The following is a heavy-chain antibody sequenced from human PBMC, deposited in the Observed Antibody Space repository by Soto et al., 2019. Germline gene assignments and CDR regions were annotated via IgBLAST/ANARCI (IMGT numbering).Heavy chain of an antibody. Sequence: GGSLRLSCAASGFTVSSNYMSWVRQAPGKGLEWVSVIYSGGSTYYGDSLKGRFNISTHNSKNTLYLQMNSLRAEDTAGYYCARGGTTVTTFRHYYYYYMDVWGKGTTVTVSS. CDR3: ARGGTTVTTFRHYYYYYMDV. CDR2: IYSGGST. V-gene: IGHV3-53*04. J-gene: IGHJ6*03. CDR1: GFTVSSNY. D-gene: IGHD4-17*01.